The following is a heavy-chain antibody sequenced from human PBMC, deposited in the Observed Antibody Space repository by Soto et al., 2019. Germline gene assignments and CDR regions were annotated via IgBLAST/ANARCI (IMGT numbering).Heavy chain of an antibody. J-gene: IGHJ6*02. D-gene: IGHD1-26*01. Sequence: PSQTLSLTCAISGDSVSSNSATWNWIRQSPSRGLEWLGRTYYRSKWYNDYAVSVRSRITISPDTSKNQFSLQLNSVTPEDAAVYYCARDHRGAKYGLDVWGQGTKVTVSS. CDR1: GDSVSSNSAT. V-gene: IGHV6-1*01. CDR3: ARDHRGAKYGLDV. CDR2: TYYRSKWYN.